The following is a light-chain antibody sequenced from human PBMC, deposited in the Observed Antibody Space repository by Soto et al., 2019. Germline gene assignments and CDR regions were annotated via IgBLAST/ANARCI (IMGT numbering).Light chain of an antibody. Sequence: DIQMTQSPSSLSASVGDRVTITCRPSQSISGYLNWYQQKPGKAPKLLIYDASSLESGVPSRFSGSGSGTEFTLTISSLQPDDFATYYCQQYNSYSGTFGQGTKVEIK. CDR2: DAS. CDR3: QQYNSYSGT. CDR1: QSISGY. J-gene: IGKJ1*01. V-gene: IGKV1-5*01.